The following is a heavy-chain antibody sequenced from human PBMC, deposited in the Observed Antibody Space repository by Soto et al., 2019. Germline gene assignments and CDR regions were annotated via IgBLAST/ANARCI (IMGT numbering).Heavy chain of an antibody. CDR2: ISAYNGNT. D-gene: IGHD6-13*01. V-gene: IGHV1-18*01. CDR1: GFTFTSSA. J-gene: IGHJ5*02. CDR3: ARAPRSSWYAP. Sequence: ASVKVSCKASGFTFTSSAVQWVRQARGQRLEWMGWISAYNGNTNYAQKLQGRVTMTTDTSTSTAYMELRSLRSDDTAVYYCARAPRSSWYAPWGQGTLVTVSS.